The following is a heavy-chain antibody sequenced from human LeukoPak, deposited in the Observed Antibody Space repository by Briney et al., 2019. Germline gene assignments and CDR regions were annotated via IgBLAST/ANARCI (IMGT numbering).Heavy chain of an antibody. CDR1: GYSISSGYY. Sequence: SETLSLTCAVSGYSISSGYYWGWLRQPPGKGLEWIGSIYHTGSTYYNPSLKSRVTISIDTSKNQFSLKLSSVTAADTAVYFCARADRLSSSGWPVHFDYWGQGTLVTVSS. V-gene: IGHV4-38-2*01. CDR3: ARADRLSSSGWPVHFDY. J-gene: IGHJ4*02. CDR2: IYHTGST. D-gene: IGHD6-19*01.